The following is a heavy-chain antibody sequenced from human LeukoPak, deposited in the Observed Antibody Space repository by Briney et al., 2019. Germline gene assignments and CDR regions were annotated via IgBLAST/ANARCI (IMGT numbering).Heavy chain of an antibody. V-gene: IGHV4-39*01. J-gene: IGHJ4*02. CDR2: IYLSGRT. Sequence: NPSETLSLTCTVSGGSISSSSYYWGWIRQPPGKGLEWIGSIYLSGRTYYNPSLKSRVTISVDTSKNQFSLRLNSVTAADTAVYYCARSLRGGYYFTGDYWGQGTLVTVSS. D-gene: IGHD3-22*01. CDR3: ARSLRGGYYFTGDY. CDR1: GGSISSSSYY.